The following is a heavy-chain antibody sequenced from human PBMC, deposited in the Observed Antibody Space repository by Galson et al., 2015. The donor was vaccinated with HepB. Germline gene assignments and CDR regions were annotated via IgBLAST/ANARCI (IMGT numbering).Heavy chain of an antibody. D-gene: IGHD1-14*01. CDR1: GFTFSSYS. J-gene: IGHJ3*02. V-gene: IGHV3-48*01. CDR2: ISSGSSTI. CDR3: TRSGTSSRGAFDI. Sequence: SLRLSCAASGFTFSSYSLNWVRQAPGTGLEWVSYISSGSSTIYYADSVKGRFTISRDNAKNSLYLQMNSLIAADTAKYYCTRSGTSSRGAFDIWGQGTIVTVSS.